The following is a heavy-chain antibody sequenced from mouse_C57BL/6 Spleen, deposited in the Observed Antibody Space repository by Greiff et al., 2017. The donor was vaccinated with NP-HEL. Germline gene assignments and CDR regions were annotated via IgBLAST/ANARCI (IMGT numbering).Heavy chain of an antibody. Sequence: EVQLQQSGPELVKPGASVKISCKASGYSFTGYYMNWVKQSPEKSLEWIGEINPSTGGTTYNQKFKAKATLTVDKSSSTAYMQLKSLTSEDSAVYYCARRNGLAMDYWGQGTSVTVSS. J-gene: IGHJ4*01. V-gene: IGHV1-42*01. CDR1: GYSFTGYY. D-gene: IGHD1-1*02. CDR3: ARRNGLAMDY. CDR2: INPSTGGT.